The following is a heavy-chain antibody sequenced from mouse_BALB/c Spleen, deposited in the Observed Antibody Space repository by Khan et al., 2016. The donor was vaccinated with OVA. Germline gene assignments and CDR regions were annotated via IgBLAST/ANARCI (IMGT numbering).Heavy chain of an antibody. CDR3: ARTAMIKY. D-gene: IGHD1-2*01. J-gene: IGHJ2*01. Sequence: EVQLQESGPGLVKPSQSLSLTCTVTGYSITSGYGWNWIRQFPGNKLEWMGYISYSGSPKYNPSLNSRISITRATSKNQFFLQLNSVTTEDKATYYCARTAMIKYWGQGTTHTVSS. CDR1: GYSITSGYG. V-gene: IGHV3-2*02. CDR2: ISYSGSP.